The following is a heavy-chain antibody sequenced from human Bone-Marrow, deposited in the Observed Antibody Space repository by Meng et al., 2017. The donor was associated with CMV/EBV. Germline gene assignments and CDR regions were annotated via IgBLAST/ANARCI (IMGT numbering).Heavy chain of an antibody. Sequence: SETLSLTCTVSGGSISSSSYYWGWIRQPPGKGLEWIGSIYYSGSTYYNPSLKSRVTISVDTSKNQFSLKLSSVTAADTAVYYCARESAYYDFWSGYYYYYGMDVWGQGTTVIVSS. J-gene: IGHJ6*02. D-gene: IGHD3-3*01. CDR1: GGSISSSSYY. V-gene: IGHV4-39*07. CDR3: ARESAYYDFWSGYYYYYGMDV. CDR2: IYYSGST.